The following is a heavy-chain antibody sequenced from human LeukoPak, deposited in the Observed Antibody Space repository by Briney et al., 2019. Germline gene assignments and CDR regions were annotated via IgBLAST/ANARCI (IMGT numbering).Heavy chain of an antibody. CDR2: IYASGST. CDR3: ARDGRVASYFDD. Sequence: SETLSLTCTVSGGSISSYYWSWIRQTAGKGLEWIGRIYASGSTNYNPSLRSRVTMSIGTSRNQFSLKLTSVTAADTAVYYCARDGRVASYFDDWGQGTPVTVSS. V-gene: IGHV4-4*07. J-gene: IGHJ4*02. CDR1: GGSISSYY. D-gene: IGHD3/OR15-3a*01.